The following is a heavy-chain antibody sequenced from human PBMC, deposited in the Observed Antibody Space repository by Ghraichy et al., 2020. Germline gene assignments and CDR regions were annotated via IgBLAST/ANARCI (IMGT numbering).Heavy chain of an antibody. J-gene: IGHJ4*02. CDR1: GFTYSTYW. V-gene: IGHV3-7*01. CDR2: IKQDAGEK. CDR3: AREKQPGGAAAGTGY. D-gene: IGHD6-13*01. Sequence: GGSLRLSCESSGFTYSTYWLNSVRHASGTVLEWVANIKQDAGEKYYVDSVNGRFTISRDNAKNSLYLQMNSLRAEDTAVYYCAREKQPGGAAAGTGYWGQGTMVTGSS.